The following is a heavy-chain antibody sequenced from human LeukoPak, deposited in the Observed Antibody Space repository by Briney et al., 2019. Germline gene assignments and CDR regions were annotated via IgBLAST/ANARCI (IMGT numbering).Heavy chain of an antibody. V-gene: IGHV4-38-2*01. D-gene: IGHD2-21*01. CDR2: IYHSGIT. CDR1: GYSISTGYY. CDR3: TRFSTASSRPAYY. Sequence: SETLSLTCAVSGYSISTGYYWGWIRQSPGKGLEWIGNIYHSGITHYNPSLQGPVTLSVDTSKTQFSLNLNSVTAADTAVYYCTRFSTASSRPAYYWGQGTLVIVSS. J-gene: IGHJ4*02.